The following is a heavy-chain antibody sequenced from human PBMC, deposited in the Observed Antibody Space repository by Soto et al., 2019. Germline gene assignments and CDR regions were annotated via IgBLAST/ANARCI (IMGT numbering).Heavy chain of an antibody. CDR2: ISSDGSNK. D-gene: IGHD3-10*01. J-gene: IGHJ6*02. CDR1: GFTFSSYG. CDR3: AKDALSLYGSGSYYYYGIDF. V-gene: IGHV3-30*18. Sequence: QVQLVESGGGVVQPGRSLRLSCAASGFTFSSYGMHWVRQAPGKGLAWVAVISSDGSNKYYADSVKGRITISRDNSKNTMYLQMNSMRAEDTTVYYCAKDALSLYGSGSYYYYGIDFWGQGTMVTVSS.